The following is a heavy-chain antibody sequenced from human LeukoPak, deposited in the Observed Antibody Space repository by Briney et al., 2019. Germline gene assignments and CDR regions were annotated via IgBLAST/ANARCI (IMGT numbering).Heavy chain of an antibody. D-gene: IGHD3-10*01. V-gene: IGHV3-21*01. CDR1: GFTFSSYS. CDR2: ISSSSSYI. CDR3: ARDITLTRGGRSDY. Sequence: PGGSLRLSCAASGFTFSSYSMNWVRQAPGKGLEWVSSISSSSSYIYYADSVKGRFTISRDNAKNTLYLQMNSLRAEDTAVYYCARDITLTRGGRSDYWGQGTLVTVSA. J-gene: IGHJ4*02.